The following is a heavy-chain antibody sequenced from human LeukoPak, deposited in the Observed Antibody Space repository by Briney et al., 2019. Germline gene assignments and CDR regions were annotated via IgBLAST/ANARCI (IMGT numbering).Heavy chain of an antibody. CDR3: TSDTYCSGGSCYSYY. CDR2: IRSKAYGGTT. D-gene: IGHD2-15*01. V-gene: IGHV3-49*03. J-gene: IGHJ4*02. CDR1: GFTFGDYA. Sequence: PGGSLRLSCTASGFTFGDYAMSWFRQAPGKGVEGVGFIRSKAYGGTTEYAASVKGRFTISRDDSRSIAYLQMNSLKTEDTAVYYCTSDTYCSGGSCYSYYWGQGTLVTVSS.